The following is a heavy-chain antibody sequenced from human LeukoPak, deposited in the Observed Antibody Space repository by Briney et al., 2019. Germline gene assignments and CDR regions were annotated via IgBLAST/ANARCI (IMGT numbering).Heavy chain of an antibody. CDR3: AKDGRFTYAHDAFEI. CDR1: GFTFSMYA. CDR2: MSARSGDT. J-gene: IGHJ3*02. Sequence: PGGSLRLSCAASGFTFSMYAMSWVRQAPGKGLEWVSGMSARSGDTYYADSVKGRFTIARDNSNNMLYLEMSSLTAEDTALYHCAKDGRFTYAHDAFEIWGQGTTVTVSS. V-gene: IGHV3-23*01. D-gene: IGHD5-18*01.